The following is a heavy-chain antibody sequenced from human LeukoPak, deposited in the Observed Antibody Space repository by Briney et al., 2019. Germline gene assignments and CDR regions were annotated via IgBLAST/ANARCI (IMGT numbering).Heavy chain of an antibody. J-gene: IGHJ4*02. Sequence: ASVKVSCKPSGYTFTDYYMHWVRQAPGQGLEWMEWIKPDSGDTHYVQKFQGRVTMTRDTSITTAYMELRLSSDDTAVYYCARFDQDWGTFDYWGQGTVVTVSS. CDR3: ARFDQDWGTFDY. CDR2: IKPDSGDT. CDR1: GYTFTDYY. D-gene: IGHD7-27*01. V-gene: IGHV1-2*02.